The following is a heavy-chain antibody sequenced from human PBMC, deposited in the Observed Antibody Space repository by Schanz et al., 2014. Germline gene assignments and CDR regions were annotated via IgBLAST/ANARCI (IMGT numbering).Heavy chain of an antibody. V-gene: IGHV4-31*03. J-gene: IGHJ3*02. CDR1: GGSISSGAYY. Sequence: QVQLQESGPGLVKPSQTLSLTCSVSGGSISSGAYYWSWIRQHPGKGLEWIGYIYYRGSTYYNPSLKSRVTISTDMSRNQFSLRLKSVTAADTALYYCARERDALDIWGQGTMVIVSS. CDR2: IYYRGST. CDR3: ARERDALDI.